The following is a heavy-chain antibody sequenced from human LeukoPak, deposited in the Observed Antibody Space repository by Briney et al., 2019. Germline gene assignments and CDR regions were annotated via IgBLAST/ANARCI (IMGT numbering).Heavy chain of an antibody. Sequence: SETLSLTCTVSGGSTSSSSYYWGWIRQPPGKGLEWIGSIYYSGSTYYNPSLKSRVTISVDTSKNQFSLKLSSVTAADTAVYYCARGPVVAATAGAFDIWGQGTMVTVSS. V-gene: IGHV4-39*07. CDR1: GGSTSSSSYY. J-gene: IGHJ3*02. D-gene: IGHD2-15*01. CDR3: ARGPVVAATAGAFDI. CDR2: IYYSGST.